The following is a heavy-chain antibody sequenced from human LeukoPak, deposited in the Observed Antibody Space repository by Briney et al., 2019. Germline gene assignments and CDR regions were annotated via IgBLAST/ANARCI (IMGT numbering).Heavy chain of an antibody. V-gene: IGHV3-11*04. CDR2: ISSSGSTI. D-gene: IGHD3-9*01. CDR1: GFTFSDYY. J-gene: IGHJ3*02. CDR3: ARDAHYDILTGLVGPGGLDAFDI. Sequence: GGSLRLSCAASGFTFSDYYMSWIRQAPGKGLEWVSYISSSGSTIYYADSVKGRFTISRDNAKNSLYLQMNSLRAEDTAVYYCARDAHYDILTGLVGPGGLDAFDIWGQGTMVTVSS.